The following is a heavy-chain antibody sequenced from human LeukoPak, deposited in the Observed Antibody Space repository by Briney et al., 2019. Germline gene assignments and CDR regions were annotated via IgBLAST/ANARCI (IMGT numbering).Heavy chain of an antibody. V-gene: IGHV4-61*02. Sequence: SETLSLTCTVSGGSIGSRAYYWSWFRQPAGKGLEYIGRIYTDGSRNHNPSRKSRVSIAMETSNNQFALSVTSMTAADTDVYYSPCECLALAGNFHYWGQGALVPVSS. D-gene: IGHD6-19*01. J-gene: IGHJ4*02. CDR2: IYTDGSR. CDR1: GGSIGSRAYY. CDR3: PCECLALAGNFHY.